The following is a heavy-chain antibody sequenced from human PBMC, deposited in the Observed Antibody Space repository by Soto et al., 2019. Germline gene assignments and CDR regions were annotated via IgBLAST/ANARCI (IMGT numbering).Heavy chain of an antibody. Sequence: QVQLQESGPGLVQPSQTLSLTCTVSGGSISSGGYYWSWIRQHPGKGLEWIGYIYYSGSTYYNPSLKSRVTISVDTSKNQFSLKLSSVTAADTAVYYCAREGIGGDYPYSYYYGMDVWGQGTTVTVSS. V-gene: IGHV4-31*03. CDR3: AREGIGGDYPYSYYYGMDV. D-gene: IGHD4-17*01. CDR1: GGSISSGGYY. CDR2: IYYSGST. J-gene: IGHJ6*02.